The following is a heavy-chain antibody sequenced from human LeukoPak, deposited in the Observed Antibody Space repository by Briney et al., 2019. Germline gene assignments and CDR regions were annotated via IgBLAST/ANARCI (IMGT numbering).Heavy chain of an antibody. D-gene: IGHD2-2*01. CDR1: GFTFSSYV. Sequence: SGGSLRLSCAASGFTFSSYVMNWVRQAPGKGLEWVSVISGGGGSTYYADSVKGRFTISRDNSKNTLFLQMNSLRAEDTAVYYCAKGGYCSSTSCYVGSFDPWGQGTLVTVSS. V-gene: IGHV3-23*01. CDR2: ISGGGGST. CDR3: AKGGYCSSTSCYVGSFDP. J-gene: IGHJ5*02.